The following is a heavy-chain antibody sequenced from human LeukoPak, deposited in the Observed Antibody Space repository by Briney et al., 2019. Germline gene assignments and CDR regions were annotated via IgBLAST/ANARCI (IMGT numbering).Heavy chain of an antibody. CDR3: ARVWGPTPIHYLDY. CDR2: VNTATGNT. CDR1: GYSFTIYD. Sequence: ASVKASCKTSGYSFTIYDINWLRQAPGQGPEWMGRVNTATGNTGYAQKFQGRVSMTRDTSRTTAYMELRSLTSEDTAVYFCARVWGPTPIHYLDYWGQGSLVTVSP. V-gene: IGHV1-8*01. D-gene: IGHD3-16*01. J-gene: IGHJ4*02.